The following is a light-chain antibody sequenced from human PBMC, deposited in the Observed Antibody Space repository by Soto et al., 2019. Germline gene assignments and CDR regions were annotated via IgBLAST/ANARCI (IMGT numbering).Light chain of an antibody. J-gene: IGKJ5*01. CDR3: QQLTSYPRST. V-gene: IGKV1-9*01. CDR2: AAS. CDR1: QGISNY. Sequence: DIQLTLSPSFLSATVGDRVTMTCRASQGISNYLAWYQQRPGKAPKLLIYAASTLQTGVPSRFSGSGSGTEFTLTISSLQPEDFATYHCQQLTSYPRSTFGQGRRLEIK.